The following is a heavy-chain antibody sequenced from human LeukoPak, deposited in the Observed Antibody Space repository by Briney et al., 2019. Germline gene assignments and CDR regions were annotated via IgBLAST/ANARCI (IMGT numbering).Heavy chain of an antibody. D-gene: IGHD3-10*01. Sequence: SVKVSCKASGGTFSSYAISWVRQAPGQGLEWMGGIIHIFGTANYAQKFQGRVTITADESTSTAYMELSSLRSEDTAVYYCARDEFITRIDYGSGSKQNAFDIWGQGTMVTVSS. V-gene: IGHV1-69*13. CDR3: ARDEFITRIDYGSGSKQNAFDI. J-gene: IGHJ3*02. CDR1: GGTFSSYA. CDR2: IIHIFGTA.